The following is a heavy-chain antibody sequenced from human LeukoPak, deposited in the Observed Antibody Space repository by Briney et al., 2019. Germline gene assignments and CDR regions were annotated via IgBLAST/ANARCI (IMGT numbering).Heavy chain of an antibody. CDR3: ASHCSSTSCYADYYYMDV. CDR1: GGTFSSSG. J-gene: IGHJ6*03. Sequence: GSSVKVSCKASGGTFSSSGISWVRQAPGQGLEWMGGIIPMVVTPNYAQKFQGRVTITADESTSTAYMELRSLRSEDTAVYYCASHCSSTSCYADYYYMDVWGKGTTVTVSS. D-gene: IGHD2-2*01. V-gene: IGHV1-69*01. CDR2: IIPMVVTP.